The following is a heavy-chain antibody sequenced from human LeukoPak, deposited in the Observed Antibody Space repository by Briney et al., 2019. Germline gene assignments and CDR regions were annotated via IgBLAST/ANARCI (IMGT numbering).Heavy chain of an antibody. J-gene: IGHJ5*02. D-gene: IGHD6-6*01. CDR1: GYTFTSYA. Sequence: GASVKVSCKASGYTFTSYAISWVRQAPGQGLEWMGGIIPIFGTANYAQKFQGRVTITTDESTSTANMELSSLRSEDTAVYYCAKGSSSSGIHNWFDPWGQGTLVTVSS. CDR2: IIPIFGTA. V-gene: IGHV1-69*05. CDR3: AKGSSSSGIHNWFDP.